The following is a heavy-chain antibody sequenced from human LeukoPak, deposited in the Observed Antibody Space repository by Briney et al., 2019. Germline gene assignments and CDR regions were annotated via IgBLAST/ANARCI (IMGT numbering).Heavy chain of an antibody. Sequence: SETLSLTCTVSGDSVTSGGHFWTWIRQHPGKGLEWIGYISDSGTTSYNPSLKSRVSISVATSNNQLSLRLSSVTAADTAVYYCARDVVVTSSPDAFDIWGQGTMVTVSS. J-gene: IGHJ3*02. D-gene: IGHD2-21*02. V-gene: IGHV4-31*03. CDR2: ISDSGTT. CDR3: ARDVVVTSSPDAFDI. CDR1: GDSVTSGGHF.